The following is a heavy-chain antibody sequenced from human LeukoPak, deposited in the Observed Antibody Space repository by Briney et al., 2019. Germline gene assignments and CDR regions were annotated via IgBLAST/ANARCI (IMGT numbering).Heavy chain of an antibody. CDR3: AKGDGSGSFLIDY. J-gene: IGHJ4*02. Sequence: PGGSLRLSCVASGFTFSSKSLHWVRQPPGRGLEWVSFISSDGSRKYYGDFVEGRFTVSRDNSMHTLYLQVDTLRAEDTAMYYCAKGDGSGSFLIDYWGQGTLVTVSS. CDR1: GFTFSSKS. CDR2: ISSDGSRK. D-gene: IGHD3-10*01. V-gene: IGHV3-30-3*01.